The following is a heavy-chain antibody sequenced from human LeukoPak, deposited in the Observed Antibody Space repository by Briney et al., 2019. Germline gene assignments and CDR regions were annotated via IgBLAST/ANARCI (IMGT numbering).Heavy chain of an antibody. D-gene: IGHD3-3*01. Sequence: SVTVSCKASGGTFSSYATSWVRQAPGQGLEWMGGIIPIFGTANYAQKFQGRVTITADESTSTAYMELSSLRSEDTAVYYCARAPSLGITIFGVVIKGAFDIWGQGTMVTVSS. CDR1: GGTFSSYA. J-gene: IGHJ3*02. CDR3: ARAPSLGITIFGVVIKGAFDI. V-gene: IGHV1-69*13. CDR2: IIPIFGTA.